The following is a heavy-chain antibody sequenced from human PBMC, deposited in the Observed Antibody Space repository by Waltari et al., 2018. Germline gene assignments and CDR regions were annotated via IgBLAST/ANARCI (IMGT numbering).Heavy chain of an antibody. Sequence: DVQRVESGGGLVQPGGSLRLSCAASGFTFSDYWMSWDRQAPGKGREWVAHIRQDGGEKDYADSEKGRFTVSRDNAKNARFLKMKIRGAEETAVYFCARVFDDNDAGDYWGQGTLVIVSS. CDR2: IRQDGGEK. D-gene: IGHD1-1*01. V-gene: IGHV3-7*01. CDR1: GFTFSDYW. J-gene: IGHJ4*02. CDR3: ARVFDDNDAGDY.